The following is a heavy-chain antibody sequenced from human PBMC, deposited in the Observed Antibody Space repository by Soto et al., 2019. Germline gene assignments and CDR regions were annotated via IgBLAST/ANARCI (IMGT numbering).Heavy chain of an antibody. CDR3: ARMSYFYDKWYFDL. Sequence: SETLSLTCTVSDASLNKNDYYWSWRRQTPEKGLEWIGSVYYSGTTDYMPSLERLLAMSIDKDQNQFTLKLNSVTAADTAIYYCARMSYFYDKWYFDLWGRGTLVTVSS. CDR1: DASLNKNDYY. V-gene: IGHV4-30-4*01. D-gene: IGHD3-22*01. J-gene: IGHJ2*01. CDR2: VYYSGTT.